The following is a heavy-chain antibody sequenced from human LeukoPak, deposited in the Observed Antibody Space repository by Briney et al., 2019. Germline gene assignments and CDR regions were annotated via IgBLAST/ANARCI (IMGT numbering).Heavy chain of an antibody. J-gene: IGHJ4*02. V-gene: IGHV4-30-4*01. Sequence: SETLSLLCTVSGRPICSGDYYWRSSCQPAGRGLEWHGYIYYSGTSYYNPSLKSRVTISVDTSRNRFSLKLSSVTAADTAVYYCARGGAMVTTLQALGYWGQGTLVTVSS. CDR1: GRPICSGDYY. CDR2: IYYSGTS. CDR3: ARGGAMVTTLQALGY. D-gene: IGHD4-17*01.